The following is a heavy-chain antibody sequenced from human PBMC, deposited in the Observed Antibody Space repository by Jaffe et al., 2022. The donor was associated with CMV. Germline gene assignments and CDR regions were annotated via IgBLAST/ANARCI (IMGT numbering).Heavy chain of an antibody. J-gene: IGHJ5*02. CDR1: GYTFTGYY. CDR3: ARDGGPVSLVTAPSGWFDP. D-gene: IGHD2-21*02. CDR2: INPNSGGT. Sequence: QVQLVQSGAEVKKPGASVKVSCKASGYTFTGYYMHWVRQAPGQGLEWMGWINPNSGGTNYAQKFQGRVTMTRDTSISTAYMELSRLRSDDTAVYYCARDGGPVSLVTAPSGWFDPWGQGTLVTVSS. V-gene: IGHV1-2*02.